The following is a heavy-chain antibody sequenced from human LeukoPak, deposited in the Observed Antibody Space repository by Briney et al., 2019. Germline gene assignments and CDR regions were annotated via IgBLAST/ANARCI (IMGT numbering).Heavy chain of an antibody. J-gene: IGHJ4*02. D-gene: IGHD3-22*01. CDR1: GFTFSSYS. Sequence: GGSLRLSCATSGFTFSSYSMNWVRQAPGKGLEWVSSIRSSSSYIYYADSVKGRFTISRDNAKNSLYLQMNSLRAEDTVVYYCARDLWDSSVYSFDYWGQGTLVSVSS. CDR3: ARDLWDSSVYSFDY. CDR2: IRSSSSYI. V-gene: IGHV3-21*01.